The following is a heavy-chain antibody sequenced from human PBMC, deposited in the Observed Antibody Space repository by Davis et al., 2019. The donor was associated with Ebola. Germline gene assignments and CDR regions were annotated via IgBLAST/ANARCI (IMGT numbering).Heavy chain of an antibody. J-gene: IGHJ4*01. Sequence: GALKISCAASGFTFSNFHIHWVRQTPGKGLVWVARIDPDGTGTNYADSVKGRFTISRDNAKNTLSLQMNSLRVEDTALYYCVRDSGYYSHDYWGHGTLVTVSS. CDR2: IDPDGTGT. CDR3: VRDSGYYSHDY. D-gene: IGHD5-12*01. CDR1: GFTFSNFH. V-gene: IGHV3-74*01.